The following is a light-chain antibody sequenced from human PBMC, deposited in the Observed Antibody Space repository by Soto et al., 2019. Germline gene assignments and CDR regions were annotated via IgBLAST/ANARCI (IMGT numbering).Light chain of an antibody. Sequence: EIVLTQSPATLSLSPGERATLSCRASQSVSSFFVWYQQKRGQAPRLLIYDASKRATGIPARFSGSGSGTDFTLTISSLEPDDYAVYDCQHRLDWPLTFGGGTTVEIK. V-gene: IGKV3-11*01. CDR2: DAS. CDR1: QSVSSF. CDR3: QHRLDWPLT. J-gene: IGKJ4*01.